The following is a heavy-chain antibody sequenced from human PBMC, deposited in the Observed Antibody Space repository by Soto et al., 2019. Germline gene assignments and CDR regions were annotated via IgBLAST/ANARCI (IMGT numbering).Heavy chain of an antibody. J-gene: IGHJ5*02. CDR3: ARESAGSHKNNWFDP. CDR1: GGSISSYY. D-gene: IGHD3-10*01. V-gene: IGHV4-59*01. Sequence: SETLSLTCTVSGGSISSYYWSWIRQPPGKGLEWIGYIYYSGSTNYNPSLKSRVTISVDTSKNQLFLQLNSVTAADTAVYYCARESAGSHKNNWFDPWGQGTLVTVSS. CDR2: IYYSGST.